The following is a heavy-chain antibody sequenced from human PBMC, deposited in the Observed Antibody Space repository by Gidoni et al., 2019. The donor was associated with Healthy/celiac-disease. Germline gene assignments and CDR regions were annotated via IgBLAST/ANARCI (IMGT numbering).Heavy chain of an antibody. V-gene: IGHV3-21*01. J-gene: IGHJ4*02. CDR1: GFPFSSYS. CDR3: ARDRGEVAGKFFDY. CDR2: ISSSSSYI. D-gene: IGHD6-19*01. Sequence: EVQLVESGGGLVKPGGSLRLSCAASGFPFSSYSMNWVRQAPGKGLEWVSSISSSSSYIYYADSVKGRFTISRDNAKNSLYLQMNSLRAEDTAVYYCARDRGEVAGKFFDYWGQGTLVTGLL.